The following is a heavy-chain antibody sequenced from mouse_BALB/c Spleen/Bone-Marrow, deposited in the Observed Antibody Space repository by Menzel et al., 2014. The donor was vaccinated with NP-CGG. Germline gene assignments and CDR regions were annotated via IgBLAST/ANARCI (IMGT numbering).Heavy chain of an antibody. V-gene: IGHV2-5-1*01. CDR2: IWRGGTT. Sequence: QVQLQQSGPSLVQPSQSLSITCTVSGFSLXNYGIYWVRQSPGKGLEWLGVIWRGGTTDYNAAFMSRLSITKDNSKSQVFFKMNSLQADDTAIYYCAKGHYGSSPFAYWGQGTRVTVSA. CDR1: GFSLXNYG. D-gene: IGHD1-1*01. J-gene: IGHJ3*01. CDR3: AKGHYGSSPFAY.